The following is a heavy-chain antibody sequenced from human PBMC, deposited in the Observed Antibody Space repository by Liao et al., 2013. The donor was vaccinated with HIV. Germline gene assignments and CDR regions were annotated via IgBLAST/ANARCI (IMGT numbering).Heavy chain of an antibody. CDR1: GESLSGYH. CDR3: ARMGTSTEYYDMWSGYYSHVQQGTHFDH. Sequence: QVQLQQWGAGLLKPSETLSLTCAVYGESLSGYHWTWIRQPPGKGLEWIGKVSHSGSTNYNPSLKSRVSISVDTSKNQFSLKLSSVTAADTAMYYCARMGTSTEYYDMWSGYYSHVQQGTHFDHWGQGTLVTVSS. D-gene: IGHD3-3*01. V-gene: IGHV4-34*01. CDR2: VSHSGST. J-gene: IGHJ4*02.